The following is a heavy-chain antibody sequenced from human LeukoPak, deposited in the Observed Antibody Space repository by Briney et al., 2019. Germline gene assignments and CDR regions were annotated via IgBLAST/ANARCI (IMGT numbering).Heavy chain of an antibody. CDR1: GGSFTGYS. Sequence: PSETLSLTCAVSGGSFTGYSWSWIRQPPGKGLEWIGEVDQSGSTNYNPSLKSRITISIDTSKNQFSLRLSSVTGTDTAIYYCARHLGSSSSPRGRTFDVWGHGTLVTVSS. J-gene: IGHJ3*01. CDR3: ARHLGSSSSPRGRTFDV. D-gene: IGHD2-2*01. CDR2: VDQSGST. V-gene: IGHV4-34*01.